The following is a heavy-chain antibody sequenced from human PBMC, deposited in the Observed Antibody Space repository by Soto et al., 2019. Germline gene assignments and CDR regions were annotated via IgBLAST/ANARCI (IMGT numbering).Heavy chain of an antibody. CDR2: FYSSGSV. J-gene: IGHJ5*02. CDR3: ARMYSSVGGWFHP. CDR1: AYSITAGGYY. V-gene: IGHV4-31*03. D-gene: IGHD3-22*01. Sequence: SETLSLTCSVSAYSITAGGYYLSWIRHHPGKGLEWIGSFYSSGSVIYNPSLRSRLSISGDTTKNHFSMSLASVTDADTDHYYCARMYSSVGGWFHPWGQGIXVTVSS.